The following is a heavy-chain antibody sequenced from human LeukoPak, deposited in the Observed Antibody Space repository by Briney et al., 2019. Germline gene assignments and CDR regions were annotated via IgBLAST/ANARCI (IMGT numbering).Heavy chain of an antibody. Sequence: PSETLSLTCTVSGGSISSYYWSWIRQPPGKGLEWIGYIYYSGSTNYNPSLKSRVTISVDTSKNQFSLKLSSVTAADTAVYYCARVVFCSSTSCYYGADAFDIWGQGTMVTVSS. V-gene: IGHV4-59*01. J-gene: IGHJ3*02. D-gene: IGHD2-2*01. CDR2: IYYSGST. CDR3: ARVVFCSSTSCYYGADAFDI. CDR1: GGSISSYY.